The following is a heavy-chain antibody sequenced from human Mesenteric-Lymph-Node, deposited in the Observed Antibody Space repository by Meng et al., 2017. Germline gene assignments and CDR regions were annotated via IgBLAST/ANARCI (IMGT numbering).Heavy chain of an antibody. Sequence: SVKVSCKASGGTFSSYAISWVRQAPGQGLEWMGGIIPIFGTANYAQKSQGRVTITRDTSASTAYMELSSLRSEDTAVYYCARGDAEDIVVVPAAPAWFDPWGQGTLVTVSS. CDR1: GGTFSSYA. V-gene: IGHV1-69*05. J-gene: IGHJ5*02. CDR3: ARGDAEDIVVVPAAPAWFDP. CDR2: IIPIFGTA. D-gene: IGHD2-2*01.